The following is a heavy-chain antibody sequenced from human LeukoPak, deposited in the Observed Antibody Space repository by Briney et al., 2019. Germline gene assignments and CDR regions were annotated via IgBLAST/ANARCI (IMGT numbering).Heavy chain of an antibody. CDR1: GFTFSHYW. J-gene: IGHJ4*02. V-gene: IGHV3-7*01. CDR3: ARDSSRGDFEY. D-gene: IGHD3-10*01. CDR2: IKHDGNQK. Sequence: GVSLRLSCAASGFTFSHYWMSRVRRAPGKGLEWVANIKHDGNQKEHVDSVRGRFTISRDNAKNSLFLQMNSLRAEDTAVYFCARDSSRGDFEYWGQGTLVTVSS.